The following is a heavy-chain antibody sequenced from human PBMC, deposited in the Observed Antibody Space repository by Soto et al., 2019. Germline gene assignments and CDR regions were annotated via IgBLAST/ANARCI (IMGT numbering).Heavy chain of an antibody. D-gene: IGHD2-21*01. Sequence: QVQLQESGPGLVKPSQTLSLTCTVSGGSISSGDYYWSWIRQPPGKGLGWIGYIYYSGSTYYNPSLKRCVTISVDSSKNQVSLSLSSVTATDTAVYYCASDDSSPPNSPFDILGQGTMVTVSS. CDR2: IYYSGST. J-gene: IGHJ3*02. CDR1: GGSISSGDYY. CDR3: ASDDSSPPNSPFDI. V-gene: IGHV4-30-4*01.